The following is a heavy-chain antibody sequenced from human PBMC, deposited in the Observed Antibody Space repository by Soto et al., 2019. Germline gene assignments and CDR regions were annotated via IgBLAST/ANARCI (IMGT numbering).Heavy chain of an antibody. J-gene: IGHJ4*02. CDR1: GYTFTRYY. CDR3: ARGQWSAVVVIPFDY. Sequence: QVQLVQSGAEVKKPGASVKVSCKASGYTFTRYYTHWVRQAPGQGLEWMGIINPSGGSTSYAQKFQGRVTMTRETSTSTVYMELSSLRSEDTAVYYCARGQWSAVVVIPFDYWGQGTLVTVSS. CDR2: INPSGGST. V-gene: IGHV1-46*01. D-gene: IGHD3-22*01.